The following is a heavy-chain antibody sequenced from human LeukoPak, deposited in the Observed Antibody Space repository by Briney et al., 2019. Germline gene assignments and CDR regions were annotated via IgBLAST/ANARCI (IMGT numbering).Heavy chain of an antibody. V-gene: IGHV1-24*01. J-gene: IGHJ4*02. CDR1: GGSFSSYV. Sequence: ASVKVSCKASGGSFSSYVITWVRQAPGKGLEWMGGFDPEDGETIYAQKFQGRVTMTRDTSTSTVYMELSSLRSEDTAVYYCARDRDVWGSYRTPGDYWGQGTLVTVSS. CDR3: ARDRDVWGSYRTPGDY. CDR2: FDPEDGET. D-gene: IGHD3-16*02.